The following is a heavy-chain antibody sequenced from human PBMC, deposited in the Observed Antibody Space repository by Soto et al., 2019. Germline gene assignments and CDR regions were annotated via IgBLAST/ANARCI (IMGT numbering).Heavy chain of an antibody. CDR3: ARAFFYQGSDRSGYSFDAFDL. V-gene: IGHV1-18*01. CDR2: ISAHTGSS. CDR1: GYTFTSSG. J-gene: IGHJ3*01. Sequence: QVQLVQSGAEVKKPGASVKVSCKASGYTFTSSGMSWVRQAPGQGLEWMGWISAHTGSSEYAQRFQGRVTMTTDRSTSTAYMELRSLRSDYTACYYCARAFFYQGSDRSGYSFDAFDLWGQGTLVTVSS. D-gene: IGHD3-22*01.